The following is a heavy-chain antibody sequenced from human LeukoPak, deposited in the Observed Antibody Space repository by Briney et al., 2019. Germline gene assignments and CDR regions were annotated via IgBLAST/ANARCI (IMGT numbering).Heavy chain of an antibody. J-gene: IGHJ4*02. CDR2: ISSSSSSYI. CDR3: ARFLRDSYGYFDY. D-gene: IGHD5-18*01. V-gene: IGHV3-21*01. CDR1: GFTFSSYS. Sequence: PGGSLRLSCAASGFTFSSYSMNWVRQAPGKGLEWVSSISSSSSSYIYYADSVKGRCTISRDNAKNSLYLQMNSLRAEDTAVYYCARFLRDSYGYFDYWGQGTLVTVSS.